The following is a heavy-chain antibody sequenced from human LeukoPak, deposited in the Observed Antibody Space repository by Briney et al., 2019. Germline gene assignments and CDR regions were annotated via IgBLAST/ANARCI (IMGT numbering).Heavy chain of an antibody. J-gene: IGHJ4*02. CDR1: GFTFSSYW. CDR2: INSDGSST. D-gene: IGHD4-23*01. CDR3: ARDYAEDYGGNSGAPIDY. V-gene: IGHV3-74*01. Sequence: GGSLRLSCAASGFTFSSYWMHWVRQAPGKGLVWVSRINSDGSSTSYADFVKGRFTISRDNAKNTLYLQMNSLRAEDTAVYYCARDYAEDYGGNSGAPIDYWGQGTLVTVSS.